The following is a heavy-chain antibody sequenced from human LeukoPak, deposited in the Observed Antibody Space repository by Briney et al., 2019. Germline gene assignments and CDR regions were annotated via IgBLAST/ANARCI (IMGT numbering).Heavy chain of an antibody. D-gene: IGHD5-12*01. CDR1: GFTFSDYY. V-gene: IGHV3-11*04. CDR3: ARRGGYDSYYYYYMDV. CDR2: ISSSGSTI. J-gene: IGHJ6*03. Sequence: KPGGSLRLSCAASGFTFSDYYMSWIRQAPGKGLEWVSYISSSGSTIYYADSVKGRFTISRDNAKNSLYLQMNNLRAEDTAVYYCARRGGYDSYYYYYMDVWGKGTTVTVSS.